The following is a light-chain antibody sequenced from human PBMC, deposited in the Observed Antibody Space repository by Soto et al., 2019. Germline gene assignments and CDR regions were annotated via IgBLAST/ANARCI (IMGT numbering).Light chain of an antibody. V-gene: IGKV1-39*01. Sequence: DIQMTQSPSSQSASVGDRVIITCRASQSISSYLNWYQQKPGKAPTLLIYAASSLQSGVPSRFSGSGSGTDFTLTISSLQPEDFATYYCQQSFSSPWTFGQGAKVEIK. J-gene: IGKJ1*01. CDR1: QSISSY. CDR2: AAS. CDR3: QQSFSSPWT.